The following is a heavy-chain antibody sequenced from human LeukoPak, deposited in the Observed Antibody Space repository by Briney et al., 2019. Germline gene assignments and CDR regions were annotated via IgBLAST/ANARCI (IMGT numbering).Heavy chain of an antibody. CDR3: AGSLGYCTSNVCYLKY. D-gene: IGHD2-8*01. Sequence: ASVKVPCKASGYTSTSYGISWVRQAPGQGLEWMGWISAYNGNTNYAQKLQGRVTMTTDTYTNTAYMELRSLRSDDTAVYYCAGSLGYCTSNVCYLKYWGQGTLVTVSS. V-gene: IGHV1-18*01. J-gene: IGHJ4*02. CDR2: ISAYNGNT. CDR1: GYTSTSYG.